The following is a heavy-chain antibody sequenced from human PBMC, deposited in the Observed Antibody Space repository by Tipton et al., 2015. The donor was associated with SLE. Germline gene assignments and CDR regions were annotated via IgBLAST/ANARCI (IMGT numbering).Heavy chain of an antibody. D-gene: IGHD7-27*01. Sequence: SLRLSCAVSGFTFSTFAMAWVRQAPGKGLEWVSILYSAGSSYQADSVRGRFSISRDNSKNTLYLQMNSLRAEDTAVYYCASLLTGDGRTDWGQGTLVTVSS. V-gene: IGHV3-NL1*01. CDR3: ASLLTGDGRTD. CDR2: LYSAGSS. J-gene: IGHJ4*02. CDR1: GFTFSTFA.